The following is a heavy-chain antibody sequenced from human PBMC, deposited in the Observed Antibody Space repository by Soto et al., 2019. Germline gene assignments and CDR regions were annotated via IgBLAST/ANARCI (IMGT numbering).Heavy chain of an antibody. CDR1: GYTFTDYW. D-gene: IGHD6-13*01. J-gene: IGHJ6*02. V-gene: IGHV5-51*01. Sequence: PGESLKISCKGSGYTFTDYWIGWVRQLPGKGLEWMGIIYPGDSDTRYSPSFQGHVTITVDKSTSTAYLQWNTLKASDTAMYYCAKGISSSWLYGMDVWGQGTTVTVSS. CDR3: AKGISSSWLYGMDV. CDR2: IYPGDSDT.